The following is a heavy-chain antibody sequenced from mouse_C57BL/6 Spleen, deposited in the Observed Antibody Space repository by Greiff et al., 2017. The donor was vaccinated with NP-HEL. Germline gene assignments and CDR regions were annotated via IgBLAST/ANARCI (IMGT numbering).Heavy chain of an antibody. Sequence: VHLVESGAELVKPGASVKVSCKASGYTFTSYWMHWVKQRPGQGLEWIGRIHPSDSDTNYNQKFKGKATLTVDKSSSTAYMQLSSLTSEDSAVYYCATAYYSNYEAMDYWGQGTSVTVSS. CDR2: IHPSDSDT. D-gene: IGHD2-5*01. CDR1: GYTFTSYW. V-gene: IGHV1-74*01. J-gene: IGHJ4*01. CDR3: ATAYYSNYEAMDY.